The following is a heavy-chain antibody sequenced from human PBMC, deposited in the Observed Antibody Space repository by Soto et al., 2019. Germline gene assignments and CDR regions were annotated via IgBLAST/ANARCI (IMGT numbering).Heavy chain of an antibody. CDR2: IYYSGST. V-gene: IGHV4-59*01. D-gene: IGHD6-19*01. CDR3: ARDRVRAVAGTRGGMSHWFDP. Sequence: SETLSLTCTVSGGSISSYYWSWIRQPPGKGLEWIGYIYYSGSTNYNPSLKSRFTISVDTSKNQFSLKLSSVTAADTAVYYCARDRVRAVAGTRGGMSHWFDPWGQGTLVTVSS. CDR1: GGSISSYY. J-gene: IGHJ5*02.